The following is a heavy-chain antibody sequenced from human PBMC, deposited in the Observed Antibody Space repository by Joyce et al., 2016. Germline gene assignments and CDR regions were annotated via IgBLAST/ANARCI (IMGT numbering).Heavy chain of an antibody. Sequence: QVQLQESGPGLVKASETLSLTFSVSGRDSISNYYWSWIRQPAWKGLEWIGRFYASGINNYNPSLESRVTMSLDTSKNHFSLNLNSVTAADTAVYFCARGEFAPDYWGQGTLVTVSS. CDR3: ARGEFAPDY. CDR2: FYASGIN. CDR1: GRDSISNYY. J-gene: IGHJ4*02. V-gene: IGHV4-4*07.